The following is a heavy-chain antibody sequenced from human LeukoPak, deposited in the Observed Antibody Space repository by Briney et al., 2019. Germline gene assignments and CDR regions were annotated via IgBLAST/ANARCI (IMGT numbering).Heavy chain of an antibody. V-gene: IGHV4-39*07. CDR1: GGSISSSSYY. D-gene: IGHD5-12*01. CDR2: IYYSGST. Sequence: PSETLSLTCTVSGGSISSSSYYWGWIRQPPGKGLEWIGSIYYSGSTYYNPSLKSRVTISVDTSKNQLSLKLSSVTAADTAVYYCARDGGYGTLDYWGQGTLVTVSS. J-gene: IGHJ4*02. CDR3: ARDGGYGTLDY.